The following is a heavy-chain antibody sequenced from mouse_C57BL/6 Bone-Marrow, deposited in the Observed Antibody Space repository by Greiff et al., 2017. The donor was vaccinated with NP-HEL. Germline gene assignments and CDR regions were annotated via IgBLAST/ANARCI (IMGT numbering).Heavy chain of an antibody. CDR1: GYTFTDYE. Sequence: VKLVESGAELVRPGASVTLSCKASGYTFTDYEMHWVKQTPVHGLEWIGAIDPETGGTAYNQKFKGKAILTADQSSSTAYMELRSLTSEDSAVYYCTRIYYSNLYYFDYWGQGTTLTVSS. CDR2: IDPETGGT. CDR3: TRIYYSNLYYFDY. J-gene: IGHJ2*01. V-gene: IGHV1-15*01. D-gene: IGHD2-5*01.